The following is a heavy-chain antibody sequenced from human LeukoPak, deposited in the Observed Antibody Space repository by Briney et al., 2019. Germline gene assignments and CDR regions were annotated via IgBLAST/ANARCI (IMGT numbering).Heavy chain of an antibody. CDR2: INHSGST. Sequence: SETLSLTCAVYGGSFSGYYWSWIRQPPGKGLEWIGEINHSGSTNYNPSLKSRVTISVDTSKNQFSLKLSSVTAADTAVYYCARYGNYGDYGYWGQGTLVTVSS. J-gene: IGHJ4*02. CDR3: ARYGNYGDYGY. CDR1: GGSFSGYY. V-gene: IGHV4-34*01. D-gene: IGHD4-17*01.